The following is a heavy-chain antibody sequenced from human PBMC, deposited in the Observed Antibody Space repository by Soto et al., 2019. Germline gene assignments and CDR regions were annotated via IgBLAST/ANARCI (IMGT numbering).Heavy chain of an antibody. CDR1: GGSFSGYY. J-gene: IGHJ6*02. CDR3: ARGRVATAGYYYYGMDV. V-gene: IGHV4-34*01. D-gene: IGHD5-12*01. CDR2: INHSGST. Sequence: SETLSLTCAVYGGSFSGYYWSWIRQPPGKGLEWIGEINHSGSTNYNPSLKSRVTISVDTSKNQFSLKLSSVTAADTAVYYCARGRVATAGYYYYGMDVWGRGTTVTSP.